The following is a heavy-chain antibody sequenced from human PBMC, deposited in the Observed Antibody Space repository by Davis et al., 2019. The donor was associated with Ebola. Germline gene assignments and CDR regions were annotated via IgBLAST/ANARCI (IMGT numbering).Heavy chain of an antibody. V-gene: IGHV4-4*02. J-gene: IGHJ5*02. CDR2: INHSGST. CDR3: AREWSTVTTGGWFDP. CDR1: GGSISSSNW. Sequence: MPSETLSLTCAVSGGSISSSNWWSWIRQPPGKGLEWIGEINHSGSTNYNPSLKSRVTISVDTSKNQFSLKLSSVTAADTAVYYCAREWSTVTTGGWFDPWGQGTLVTVSS. D-gene: IGHD4-17*01.